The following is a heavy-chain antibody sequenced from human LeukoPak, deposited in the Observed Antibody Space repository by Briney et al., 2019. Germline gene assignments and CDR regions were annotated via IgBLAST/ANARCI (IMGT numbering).Heavy chain of an antibody. CDR2: INPTGGST. Sequence: ASVKVSCKASGYTFTSYYMHWVRQAPGQGLEWMGLINPTGGSTSYAQKFQGRVTMTRDTSTSTVYMELSSLRSEDTAVYYCARDVYSGSYRAQHWGQGTLVTVSS. CDR1: GYTFTSYY. CDR3: ARDVYSGSYRAQH. J-gene: IGHJ1*01. D-gene: IGHD1-26*01. V-gene: IGHV1-46*01.